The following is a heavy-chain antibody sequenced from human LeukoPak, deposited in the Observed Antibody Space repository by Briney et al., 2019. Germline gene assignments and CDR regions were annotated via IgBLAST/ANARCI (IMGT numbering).Heavy chain of an antibody. V-gene: IGHV3-7*03. CDR1: GFTFSSYW. J-gene: IGHJ4*02. CDR2: IKQDGSEK. CDR3: AKELSGSYRFYYLDS. D-gene: IGHD3-16*02. Sequence: GGSLRLSCVASGFTFSSYWMSWVRQAPGKGLEWVANIKQDGSEKYYVDSVKGRFTISRDNAKNSLYLQMNSLRAEDTAVYYCAKELSGSYRFYYLDSWGQGTLVTVSS.